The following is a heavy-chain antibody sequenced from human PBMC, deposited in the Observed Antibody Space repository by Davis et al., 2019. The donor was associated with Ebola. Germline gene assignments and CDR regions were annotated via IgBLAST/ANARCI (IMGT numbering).Heavy chain of an antibody. J-gene: IGHJ3*02. Sequence: GESLKISCAASGVTFRSYSMNWVRQAPGKGLEWVSTFGTVGDTYYADSVKGRFAMSRDNSRGTLYLQMNSLRVEDSAIYYCVKDSSNIWFDIWGQGTLITVSS. CDR1: GVTFRSYS. CDR3: VKDSSNIWFDI. D-gene: IGHD2/OR15-2a*01. V-gene: IGHV3-23*01. CDR2: FGTVGDT.